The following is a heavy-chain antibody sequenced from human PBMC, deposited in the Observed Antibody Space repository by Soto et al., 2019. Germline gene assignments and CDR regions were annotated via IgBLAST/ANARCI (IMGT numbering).Heavy chain of an antibody. V-gene: IGHV3-66*04. CDR1: GFTVSSNY. J-gene: IGHJ4*02. CDR3: ARHGYSDVGGYFDY. D-gene: IGHD5-18*01. Sequence: EVQLVESGGGLVQPGGSLILSCAASGFTVSSNYMSWVRQAPGKGLEWVSVIYSGGSAYYADSVKGRFTISRDNSKTTLYLQMNSLRAEDTAVYYCARHGYSDVGGYFDYWGQGTLVTVSS. CDR2: IYSGGSA.